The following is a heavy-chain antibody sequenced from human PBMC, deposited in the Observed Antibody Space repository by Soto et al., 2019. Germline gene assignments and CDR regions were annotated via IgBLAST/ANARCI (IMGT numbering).Heavy chain of an antibody. CDR2: INAGNGNT. CDR3: ARDPLMVYATPGAFDI. CDR1: GYTFTIYA. J-gene: IGHJ3*02. Sequence: GASVKVSCKASGYTFTIYAMHWVRQAPGQRLEWMGWINAGNGNTKYSQKFQGRVTITRDTSASTAYMELSSLRSEDTAVYYCARDPLMVYATPGAFDIWGQGTMVTVSS. D-gene: IGHD2-8*01. V-gene: IGHV1-3*01.